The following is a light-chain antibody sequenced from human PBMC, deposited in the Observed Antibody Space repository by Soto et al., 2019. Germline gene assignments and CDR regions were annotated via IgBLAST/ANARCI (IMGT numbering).Light chain of an antibody. CDR2: KAS. Sequence: DIQMTQSPSSLSASVGDRVTITCRASQSISNWLAWYQQKPGKAPKLLIYKASSLESGVPSRFIGSGSGTEFTLTISSLQPDDFAIYYCQQYTAYAWTFGQGTKVEIK. V-gene: IGKV1-5*03. CDR1: QSISNW. J-gene: IGKJ1*01. CDR3: QQYTAYAWT.